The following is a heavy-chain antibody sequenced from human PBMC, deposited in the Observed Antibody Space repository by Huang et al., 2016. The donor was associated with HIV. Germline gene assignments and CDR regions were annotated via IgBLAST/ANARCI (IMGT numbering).Heavy chain of an antibody. Sequence: QVQLVQSGAEVKKPGASVKVSCKPSGYAFADYFIHWVRQAPGQGLEWMAWGNPNNGATNYDQKFLGRLTVTGDTSMRTAYMELSGLTSDDMAKYYCTRDGVAPDEEFDYWGQGTVIIVSS. D-gene: IGHD5-12*01. CDR3: TRDGVAPDEEFDY. J-gene: IGHJ4*02. CDR1: GYAFADYF. V-gene: IGHV1-2*02. CDR2: GNPNNGAT.